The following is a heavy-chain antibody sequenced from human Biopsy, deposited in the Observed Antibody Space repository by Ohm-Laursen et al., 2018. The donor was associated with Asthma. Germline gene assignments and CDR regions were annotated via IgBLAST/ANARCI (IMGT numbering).Heavy chain of an antibody. CDR2: IHHSGTS. CDR3: ARIPRRSGSYFVDY. CDR1: GDSITSGGCC. V-gene: IGHV4-31*03. J-gene: IGHJ4*02. Sequence: SQTLSLTCTVSGDSITSGGCCWHWIRQHPGKGLEWIGYIHHSGTSYFNPSLKSRVSFSRDTSKYQFSLRLSSVTAADTAMYYCARIPRRSGSYFVDYWGQGTLVTVSS. D-gene: IGHD3-22*01.